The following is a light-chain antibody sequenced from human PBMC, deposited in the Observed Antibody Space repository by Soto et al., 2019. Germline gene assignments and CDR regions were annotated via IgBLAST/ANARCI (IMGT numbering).Light chain of an antibody. V-gene: IGKV1-9*01. CDR1: QGISTY. CDR2: GAS. Sequence: DIQLTQSPSFLSASVGDRVTITCRASQGISTYLAWYLQRPGKAPKLLIYGASTLQSGVPSRFSGSGSGTEFTLTSNSLQPEDFGPYYRQQLNSDWYAFGQGTKLEIK. J-gene: IGKJ2*01. CDR3: QQLNSDWYA.